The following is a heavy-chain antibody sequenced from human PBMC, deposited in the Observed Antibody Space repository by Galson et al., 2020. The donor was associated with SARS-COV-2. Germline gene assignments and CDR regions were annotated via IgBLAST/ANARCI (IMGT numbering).Heavy chain of an antibody. V-gene: IGHV3-30*04. Sequence: QLGESLKISCAASGFTFSSYAMHWVRQAPGKGLEWVAVISYDGSNKYYADSVKGRFTISRDNSKNTLYLQMNSLRAEDTAVYYCARDSGGNFDYWCQGTLVTVAS. CDR3: ARDSGGNFDY. CDR1: GFTFSSYA. J-gene: IGHJ4*02. CDR2: ISYDGSNK. D-gene: IGHD1-1*01.